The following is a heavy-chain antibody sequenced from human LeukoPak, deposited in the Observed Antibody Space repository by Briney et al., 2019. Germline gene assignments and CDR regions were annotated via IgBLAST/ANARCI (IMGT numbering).Heavy chain of an antibody. CDR1: GFTFDDFA. Sequence: GGSLRLSCAASGFTFDDFAMDWVRQAPGKGLEWVSLISGDDADTYYSDSVKGRFTISRDNAKNSLYLQMNSLRDEDTAVYYCARDRKWLQPNFDYWGEGALVTVSS. J-gene: IGHJ4*02. V-gene: IGHV3-43*02. CDR2: ISGDDADT. CDR3: ARDRKWLQPNFDY. D-gene: IGHD5-24*01.